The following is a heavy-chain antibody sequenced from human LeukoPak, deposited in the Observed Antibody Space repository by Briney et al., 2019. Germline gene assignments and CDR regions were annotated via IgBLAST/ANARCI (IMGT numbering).Heavy chain of an antibody. J-gene: IGHJ5*02. CDR2: ISAYNGNT. CDR1: GYTFTSYG. CDR3: ASVPLDQGHCSSTSCYTP. V-gene: IGHV1-18*01. D-gene: IGHD2-2*02. Sequence: ASVKVSCKASGYTFTSYGISWVRQAPGQGLELRGWISAYNGNTNYAQKLQGRVTMTTDTSTSTAYMELRSLRSDDTAVYYCASVPLDQGHCSSTSCYTPWGQGTLVTVSS.